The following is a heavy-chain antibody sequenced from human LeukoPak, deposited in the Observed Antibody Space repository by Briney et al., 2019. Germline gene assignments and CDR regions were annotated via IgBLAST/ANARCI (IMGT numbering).Heavy chain of an antibody. CDR2: FNPNGGGT. J-gene: IGHJ4*02. CDR3: ASIAGGRTSGFDF. CDR1: GYTFTGYY. V-gene: IGHV1-2*02. D-gene: IGHD1-26*01. Sequence: ASVKVSCKASGYTFTGYYVHWVRQAPGQGLEWMGWFNPNGGGTRYAQRFQGRFSMTSDTSINTAYLEVTRLTPDDTAIYYCASIAGGRTSGFDFWGQGTLVTVSS.